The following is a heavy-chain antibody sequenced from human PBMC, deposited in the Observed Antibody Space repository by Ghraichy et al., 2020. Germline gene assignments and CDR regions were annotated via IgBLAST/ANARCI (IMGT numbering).Heavy chain of an antibody. CDR2: ISSDGSNK. D-gene: IGHD4-11*01. CDR1: GFTFSSYG. CDR3: AKARRTTVPNVVDY. V-gene: IGHV3-30*18. Sequence: SLRLSCAASGFTFSSYGMHWVRQAPGKGLEWVALISSDGSNKYSADSVKGRFTISRDNTKNTLYLQMNSLRAEDTAVYYCAKARRTTVPNVVDYWGQGTLVTVSS. J-gene: IGHJ4*02.